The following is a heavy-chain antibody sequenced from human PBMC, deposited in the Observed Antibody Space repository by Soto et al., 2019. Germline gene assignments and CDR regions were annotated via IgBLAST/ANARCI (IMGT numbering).Heavy chain of an antibody. CDR1: GGSISSSSHY. V-gene: IGHV4-39*01. D-gene: IGHD3-22*01. Sequence: QLQLQESGPGLVKPSETLSLTCTVSGGSISSSSHYWVWIRQPPGKGLEWIGSMHYGGSAYYNPSLKNRFLISVYPSNNQSSLSLSFVAAADTGVYYCATQYDYDRSGNYRSTSWFDNWGQGMLVTVSS. J-gene: IGHJ4*02. CDR3: ATQYDYDRSGNYRSTSWFDN. CDR2: MHYGGSA.